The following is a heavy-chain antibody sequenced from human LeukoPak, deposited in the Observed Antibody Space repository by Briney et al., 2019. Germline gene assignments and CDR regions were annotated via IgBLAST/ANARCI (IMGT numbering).Heavy chain of an antibody. J-gene: IGHJ4*02. Sequence: GALRLSCAASGFIFSSYGMHWGRQATGKGVEWVSAIVTAVDTYYPGSVNGRFTISRDNAKNSLYLQMNRLSAEDTAVYYCASPGIAAAATWHGFDYWGQGTLVTVSS. D-gene: IGHD6-13*01. CDR2: IVTAVDT. CDR1: GFIFSSYG. V-gene: IGHV3-13*01. CDR3: ASPGIAAAATWHGFDY.